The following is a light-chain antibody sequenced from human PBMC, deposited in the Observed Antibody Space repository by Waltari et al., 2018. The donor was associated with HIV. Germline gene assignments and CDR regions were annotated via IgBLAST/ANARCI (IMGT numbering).Light chain of an antibody. CDR1: QSIGSS. CDR3: QQADSFPHT. CDR2: GAS. J-gene: IGKJ4*01. Sequence: EIQMAQSPSSVTGSVGDRVTITCRASQSIGSSLAWYQHQPGEAPKLLNFGASRLESGVPPRFVGSGSGTEFALTISSLQTEDSATYYCQQADSFPHTFGGGTKVEV. V-gene: IGKV1-12*01.